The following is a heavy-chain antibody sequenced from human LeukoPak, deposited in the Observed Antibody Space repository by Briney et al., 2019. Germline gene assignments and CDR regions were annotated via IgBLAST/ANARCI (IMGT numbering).Heavy chain of an antibody. CDR3: GQSRDGCHFDP. Sequence: SETLSLTCTVSGGSISSSGNYWGWIRQPPGKGLEWIGSIYYSGSTYYNPSLKSRVAISVDTSKDQFSLKLISVAAVDTAVYYCGQSRDGCHFDPWGQATLVTVSS. D-gene: IGHD5-24*01. J-gene: IGHJ5*02. V-gene: IGHV4-39*01. CDR2: IYYSGST. CDR1: GGSISSSGNY.